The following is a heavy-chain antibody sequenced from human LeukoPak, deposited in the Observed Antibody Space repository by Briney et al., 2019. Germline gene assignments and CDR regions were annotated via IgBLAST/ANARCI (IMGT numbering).Heavy chain of an antibody. CDR1: GFIFSSDW. CDR3: ATGEGH. J-gene: IGHJ4*02. CDR2: IKQDGSAK. Sequence: GGSPRLSCSASGFIFSSDWMKWVRQAPGKGLEWVATIKQDGSAKYYVDSVKGRFTISRDNAKKILYLEMNTLRAEDTAVYYCATGEGHWGQGTLVTVSS. D-gene: IGHD2-21*01. V-gene: IGHV3-7*01.